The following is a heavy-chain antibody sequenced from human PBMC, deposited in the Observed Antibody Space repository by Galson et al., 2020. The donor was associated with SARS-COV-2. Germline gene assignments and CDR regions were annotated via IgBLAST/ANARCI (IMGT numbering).Heavy chain of an antibody. CDR1: GYTFTSYG. J-gene: IGHJ6*02. D-gene: IGHD2-2*01. Sequence: ASVKVSCKASGYTFTSYGISWVRQAPGQGLEWMGWISAYNGNTNYAQKFQGRVTMTTDTSTSTAYMELRSLRSDDTAVYYCARDRPLIVVVPAAISVVDYYYYGMDVWGQGTTVTVSS. CDR3: ARDRPLIVVVPAAISVVDYYYYGMDV. V-gene: IGHV1-18*01. CDR2: ISAYNGNT.